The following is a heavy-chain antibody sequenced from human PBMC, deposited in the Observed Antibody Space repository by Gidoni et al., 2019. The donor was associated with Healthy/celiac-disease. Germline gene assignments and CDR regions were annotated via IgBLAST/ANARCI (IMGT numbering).Heavy chain of an antibody. D-gene: IGHD3-3*01. CDR2: IRSDGINK. J-gene: IGHJ3*02. CDR3: AKDGDFGVVKGADDAFDI. V-gene: IGHV3-30*02. CDR1: GFTVSRYG. Sequence: QVQLVESGGGVVQHGGSLRHDWAAPGFTVSRYGMHWVRQAPGKGLEWVAFIRSDGINKYYADSVKGRFTISGDNSKNTLYLHMNSLRAEDTAVYYCAKDGDFGVVKGADDAFDIWGQGTMVTVSS.